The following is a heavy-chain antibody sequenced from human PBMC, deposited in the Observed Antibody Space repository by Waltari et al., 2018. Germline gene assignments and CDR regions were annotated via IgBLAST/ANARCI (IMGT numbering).Heavy chain of an antibody. CDR1: GITFSNFA. J-gene: IGHJ4*02. D-gene: IGHD3-3*01. V-gene: IGHV3-30*02. CDR3: ARGVLRHYGHYCDY. CDR2: IRIDGTTA. Sequence: QVQLVESGGGVVQPGGSLRLSCAASGITFSNFAMHWVRQTPAGGRECVAFIRIDGTTAYYADSVTGRFTISRDNYESRCYLQMNNLKTEDTAVYYCARGVLRHYGHYCDYWGQGTLVTVSS.